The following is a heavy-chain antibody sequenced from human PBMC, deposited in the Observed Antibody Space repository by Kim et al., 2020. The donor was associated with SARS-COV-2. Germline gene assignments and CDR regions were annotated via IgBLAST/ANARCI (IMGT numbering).Heavy chain of an antibody. CDR1: GFTFSNFA. CDR2: ISATISPT. V-gene: IGHV3-23*01. D-gene: IGHD2-8*01. J-gene: IGHJ4*02. Sequence: GGSLRLSCAASGFTFSNFAMSWAPQAPGKGRGWVSAISATISPTYYEDSVKGRCTFSRDNSKNMLYLHMNSLRAEDTAIYYCAKRNCDSAVCYGLDYWGQGTLVTVSS. CDR3: AKRNCDSAVCYGLDY.